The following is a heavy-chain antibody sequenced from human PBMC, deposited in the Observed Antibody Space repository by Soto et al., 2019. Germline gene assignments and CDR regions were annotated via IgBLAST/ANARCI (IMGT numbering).Heavy chain of an antibody. Sequence: EVQLLESGGGLVQPGGSLRLSCAASGFTFTSYAMAWVRQAPGKGLEWVSVVIGSGSRTYYADSVKDRFTISRDNFKNSLYLQMNSLRAEDTAVYYCARDSGRYFDWSYYYYYGMDVWGQGTTVTVSS. D-gene: IGHD3-9*01. CDR1: GFTFTSYA. V-gene: IGHV3-23*01. CDR2: VIGSGSRT. CDR3: ARDSGRYFDWSYYYYYGMDV. J-gene: IGHJ6*02.